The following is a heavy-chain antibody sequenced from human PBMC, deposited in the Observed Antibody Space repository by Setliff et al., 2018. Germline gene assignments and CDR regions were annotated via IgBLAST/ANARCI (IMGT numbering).Heavy chain of an antibody. CDR1: GGTFSSYA. V-gene: IGHV1-69*10. D-gene: IGHD5-18*01. CDR3: ARDGTAMVYRSWFDP. Sequence: SVKVSCKASGGTFSSYAISWVRQAPGQGLEWMGGIIPILGIANYAQKFQGRVTITADESTSTVYMELSSLRSEDTAGYYCARDGTAMVYRSWFDPWGQGTLVTVSS. CDR2: IIPILGIA. J-gene: IGHJ5*02.